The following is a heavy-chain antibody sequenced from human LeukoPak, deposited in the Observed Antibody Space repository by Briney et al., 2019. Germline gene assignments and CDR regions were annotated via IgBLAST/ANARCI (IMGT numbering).Heavy chain of an antibody. D-gene: IGHD4-17*01. V-gene: IGHV4-31*03. J-gene: IGHJ5*02. CDR3: ARDWVGDYAIDP. CDR2: IYYSGST. CDR1: GGSISSGGYY. Sequence: PSQTLSLTCTVSGGSISSGGYYWSWIRQHPGTGLEWIGYIYYSGSTYYNPSLKSRVTISVDTSKNQLSLKLSSVTAADTAVYYCARDWVGDYAIDPWGQGTLVTVSS.